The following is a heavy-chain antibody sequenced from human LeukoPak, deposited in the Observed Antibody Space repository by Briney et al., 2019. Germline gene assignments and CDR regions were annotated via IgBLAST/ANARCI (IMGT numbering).Heavy chain of an antibody. J-gene: IGHJ6*03. CDR2: IIPIFGTA. V-gene: IGHV1-69*13. D-gene: IGHD2-2*01. CDR3: ARKGGYQLASSHYYYYYMDV. Sequence: ASVKVSCKASGGTFSSYAISWVRQAPGQGLEWMGGIIPIFGTANYAQKFQGRVTITADESTSTAYMELSSLRSEDTAVYYCARKGGYQLASSHYYYYYMDVWGKGTTVTISS. CDR1: GGTFSSYA.